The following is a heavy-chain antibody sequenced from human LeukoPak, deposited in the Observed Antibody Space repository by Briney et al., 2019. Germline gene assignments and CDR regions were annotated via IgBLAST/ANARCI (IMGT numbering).Heavy chain of an antibody. CDR1: GGSFSISY. D-gene: IGHD3-3*02. Sequence: SETLSLTCAVYGGSFSISYWSWIRQPPGKGLEWIGEINHSGSTNYNPSLKSRVIISVDTSRNQFSVKLSSVTAADTAVFYCARHAPVEPPIRAFDYWGQGNLVTVST. CDR2: INHSGST. J-gene: IGHJ4*02. V-gene: IGHV4-34*01. CDR3: ARHAPVEPPIRAFDY.